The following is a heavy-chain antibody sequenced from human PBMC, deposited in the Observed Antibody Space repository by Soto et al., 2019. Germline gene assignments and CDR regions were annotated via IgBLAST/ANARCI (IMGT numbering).Heavy chain of an antibody. J-gene: IGHJ6*02. Sequence: GVSLRLSCAASGFNFSSYGMHWVRQATGKGLEWVSAIGTAGDPYYPGSVKGRFTISRQNAKHPLYLQMNSLRAGDTAVYYCARGESSSLGYYYGMDGWGQGTTVTVSS. V-gene: IGHV3-13*05. D-gene: IGHD6-6*01. CDR3: ARGESSSLGYYYGMDG. CDR1: GFNFSSYG. CDR2: IGTAGDP.